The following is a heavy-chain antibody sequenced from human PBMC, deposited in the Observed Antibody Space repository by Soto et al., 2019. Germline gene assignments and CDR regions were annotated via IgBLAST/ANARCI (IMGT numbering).Heavy chain of an antibody. CDR2: IYYSGTT. CDR3: ATHSAGWWYFDH. D-gene: IGHD6-19*01. CDR1: GGSISSGDYY. V-gene: IGHV4-30-4*01. J-gene: IGHJ4*02. Sequence: PSETLSLTCTVSGGSISSGDYYWSWIRQPPGKGLEWIGYIYYSGTTYYNPSLKSRIAMSVDTSKNQLSLKLSSVTAADTAVYYCATHSAGWWYFDHWGQGTLVT.